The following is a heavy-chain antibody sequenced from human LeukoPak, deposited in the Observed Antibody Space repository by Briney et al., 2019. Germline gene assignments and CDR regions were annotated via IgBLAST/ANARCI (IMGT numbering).Heavy chain of an antibody. Sequence: SETLSLTCTVSGVSINTYFWSWIRQPPGKGLEWIGYVYYNGITNYNPSLKSRVSISLDTSKNQFSLRLNSVTAAETAVYYCARGSGRYYYYGIDVWGQGTTVTVSS. CDR1: GVSINTYF. D-gene: IGHD7-27*01. CDR3: ARGSGRYYYYGIDV. J-gene: IGHJ6*02. V-gene: IGHV4-59*01. CDR2: VYYNGIT.